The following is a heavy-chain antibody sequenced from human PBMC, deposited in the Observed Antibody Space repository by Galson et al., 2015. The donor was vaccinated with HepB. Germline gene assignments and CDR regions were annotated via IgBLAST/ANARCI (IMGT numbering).Heavy chain of an antibody. CDR1: GYTFKRYG. V-gene: IGHV1-18*01. CDR3: ARGPRTMKLLSQVWSYFHH. D-gene: IGHD1-7*01. Sequence: SVKVSCKASGYTFKRYGINWLRQAPGQGPEWMGWISADNGNTNYAQNFKGRVTMTTDTFTNTAYMDLKSLRSDDTAVYYCARGPRTMKLLSQVWSYFHHWGQGTLVTVSS. CDR2: ISADNGNT. J-gene: IGHJ1*01.